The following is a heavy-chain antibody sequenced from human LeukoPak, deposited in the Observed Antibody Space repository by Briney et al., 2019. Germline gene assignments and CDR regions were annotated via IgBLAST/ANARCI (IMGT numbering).Heavy chain of an antibody. D-gene: IGHD1-26*01. V-gene: IGHV1-58*02. J-gene: IGHJ3*02. CDR3: AAGMGEIPRAFNI. Sequence: SVKVSCKASGFIFTSSAIQWVRQARGQRLEWIGWTVVGSGNTNLAQQFQGRVTLTRDMSTSTAYMELSSLRFEDTAVYYCAAGMGEIPRAFNIWGQGTMVTVSS. CDR1: GFIFTSSA. CDR2: TVVGSGNT.